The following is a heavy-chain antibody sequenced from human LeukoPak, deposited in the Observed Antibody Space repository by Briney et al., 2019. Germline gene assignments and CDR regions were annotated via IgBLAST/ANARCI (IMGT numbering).Heavy chain of an antibody. J-gene: IGHJ4*02. CDR1: GFTFSSYG. V-gene: IGHV3-30*18. D-gene: IGHD2-15*01. CDR2: ISYGGSNK. Sequence: GGSLRLSCAASGFTFSSYGMHWVRQAPGKGLEWVAVISYGGSNKFYADSVKGRFTISRDNSKNTLYLQMNSLRAEDTAVYYCAKDVGMIGYCSGGSCYAIDYWGQGTLVTVSS. CDR3: AKDVGMIGYCSGGSCYAIDY.